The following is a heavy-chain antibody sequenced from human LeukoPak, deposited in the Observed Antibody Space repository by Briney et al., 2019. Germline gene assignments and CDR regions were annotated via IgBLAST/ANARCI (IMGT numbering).Heavy chain of an antibody. CDR1: GFSPGQYW. V-gene: IGHV3-7*01. J-gene: IGHJ4*02. D-gene: IGHD3-10*02. CDR2: INPDGSTT. CDR3: ARLFGGVTTYDY. Sequence: GGSLRLSCSASGFSPGQYWMSWVRQGPGKGLDWVASINPDGSTTRYVDSVRGRFTISRDNAQNTLYLQMNSLRAEDTGIYYCARLFGGVTTYDYWGQGTQVTVSS.